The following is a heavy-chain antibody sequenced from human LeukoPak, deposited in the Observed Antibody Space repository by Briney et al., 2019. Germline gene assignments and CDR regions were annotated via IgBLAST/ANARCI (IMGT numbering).Heavy chain of an antibody. V-gene: IGHV4-59*01. CDR3: ARSKAGYSYGLPALGYYYYGIDV. J-gene: IGHJ6*01. CDR1: GGSISSYY. Sequence: SETLSLTGTVSGGSISSYYWSWIRQPPGKGLEGIGYIYYSGSTNYNPSLKSRVTISVDTSKNQFSLKLSSVSAADAAVYYCARSKAGYSYGLPALGYYYYGIDVSGQGTTVTVSS. D-gene: IGHD5-18*01. CDR2: IYYSGST.